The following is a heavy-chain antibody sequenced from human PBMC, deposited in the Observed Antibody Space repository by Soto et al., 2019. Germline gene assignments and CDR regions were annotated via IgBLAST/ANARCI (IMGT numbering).Heavy chain of an antibody. CDR1: GFTLSTYE. CDR3: AKAGDYGAFDI. D-gene: IGHD4-17*01. CDR2: ISSDGDNT. Sequence: GGSLRLSCVASGFTLSTYEMHWVRQAPGKGLEYVSAISSDGDNTYYADSVKGRFTISRDNSKNTLYLQMNSLRAEDTAVYYCAKAGDYGAFDIWGQGTMVTVSS. V-gene: IGHV3-64*02. J-gene: IGHJ3*02.